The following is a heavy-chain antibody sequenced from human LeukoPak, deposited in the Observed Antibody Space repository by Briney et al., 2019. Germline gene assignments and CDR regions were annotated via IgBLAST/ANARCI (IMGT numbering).Heavy chain of an antibody. Sequence: GGSLRLSCAASGFTFSSYSMNWVRQAPGKGLEGVSSISSSSSYIYYADSVKGRFTISRDNAKNSLYLQMNSLRAEDTAVYYCASKEYDSSGYYYVGYWGQGPLVTVSS. D-gene: IGHD3-22*01. CDR1: GFTFSSYS. V-gene: IGHV3-21*01. J-gene: IGHJ4*02. CDR3: ASKEYDSSGYYYVGY. CDR2: ISSSSSYI.